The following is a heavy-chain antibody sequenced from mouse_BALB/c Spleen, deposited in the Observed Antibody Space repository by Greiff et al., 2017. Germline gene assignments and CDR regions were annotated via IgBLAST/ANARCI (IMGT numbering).Heavy chain of an antibody. CDR1: GFSLTSYD. CDR3: VRERGIYYDYDVFAY. J-gene: IGHJ3*01. D-gene: IGHD2-4*01. Sequence: VQLQQSGPGLVAPSQSLSITCTVSGFSLTSYDISWIRQPPGKGLEWLGVIWTGGGTNYNSAFMSRLSISKDNSKSQVFLKMNSLQTDDTAIYYCVRERGIYYDYDVFAYWGQGTLVTVSA. CDR2: IWTGGGT. V-gene: IGHV2-9-2*01.